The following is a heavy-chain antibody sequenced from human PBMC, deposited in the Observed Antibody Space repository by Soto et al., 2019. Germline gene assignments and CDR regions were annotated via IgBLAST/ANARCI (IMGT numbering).Heavy chain of an antibody. CDR3: ARERWLQPGLYYFAY. D-gene: IGHD5-12*01. V-gene: IGHV4-31*03. J-gene: IGHJ4*02. Sequence: PSETLSLTCTVSGGSISSGGYYWSWIRQHPGKGLEWIGYIYYSGSTYYNPSLKSRVTISVDTSKNQFSLKLSSVTAADTAVYYCARERWLQPGLYYFAYWGQGTLVTVSS. CDR1: GGSISSGGYY. CDR2: IYYSGST.